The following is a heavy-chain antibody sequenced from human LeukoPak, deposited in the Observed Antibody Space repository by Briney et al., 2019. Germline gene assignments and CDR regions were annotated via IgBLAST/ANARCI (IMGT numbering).Heavy chain of an antibody. V-gene: IGHV4-39*01. J-gene: IGHJ5*02. Sequence: PSETLSLTCTVSGGSISSSSYYWGWIRQPPGEGLEWIGSIYYSGSTYYSPSLKSRVTISVDTSKNQFSLKLSSVTAADTAVYYCARVARYIAAAMLDPWGQGTLVTVSS. CDR1: GGSISSSSYY. CDR3: ARVARYIAAAMLDP. D-gene: IGHD6-13*01. CDR2: IYYSGST.